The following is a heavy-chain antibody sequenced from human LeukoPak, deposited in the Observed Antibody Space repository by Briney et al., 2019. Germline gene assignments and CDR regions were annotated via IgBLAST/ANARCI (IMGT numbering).Heavy chain of an antibody. V-gene: IGHV3-11*01. Sequence: GGSLRLSCAASGFTFSDYYMSWIRQAPGKGLEWVSYISSSGSTIYYADSVKGRFTISRDNAKNSLYLQMNSLRAEDTAVYYCARDRVAAAGTNWFDPWGQGALVTVSS. CDR2: ISSSGSTI. CDR3: ARDRVAAAGTNWFDP. J-gene: IGHJ5*02. CDR1: GFTFSDYY. D-gene: IGHD6-13*01.